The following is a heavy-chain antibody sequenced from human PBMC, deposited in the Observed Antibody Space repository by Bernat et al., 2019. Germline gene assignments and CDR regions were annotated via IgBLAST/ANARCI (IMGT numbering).Heavy chain of an antibody. CDR3: ASGLANFDY. CDR1: GFTYSSYE. J-gene: IGHJ4*02. Sequence: EVQLVESGGGLVQPGGSLRLSCAASGFTYSSYEMNWVRQAPGKGLEWVSYISSSGSTIYYADSVKGRFTISRDNAKNSLYLQMNSLRAEDTAVYYCASGLANFDYWGQGTLVTASS. D-gene: IGHD2-8*01. V-gene: IGHV3-48*03. CDR2: ISSSGSTI.